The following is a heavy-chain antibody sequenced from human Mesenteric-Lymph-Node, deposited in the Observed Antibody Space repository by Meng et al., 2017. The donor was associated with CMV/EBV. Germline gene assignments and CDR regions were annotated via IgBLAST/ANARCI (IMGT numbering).Heavy chain of an antibody. CDR1: FTSYY. V-gene: IGHV1-46*01. CDR3: ARGAETYYYDSSGYFDFDY. Sequence: FTSYYMHWVRQAPGQGLEWMGIINPSGGSSSYAQKFQGRVTMTRDTSTSTVYMELSSLRSEDTAVYYCARGAETYYYDSSGYFDFDYWGQGTLVTVSS. J-gene: IGHJ4*02. D-gene: IGHD3-22*01. CDR2: INPSGGSS.